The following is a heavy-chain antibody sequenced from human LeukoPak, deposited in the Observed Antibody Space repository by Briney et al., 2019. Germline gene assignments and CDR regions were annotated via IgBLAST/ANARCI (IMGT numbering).Heavy chain of an antibody. Sequence: ASVKVSCKASGGTFSNYAISWVRQAPGQGLEWMGGITPIFGTANYAQKFQGRVTITTDESTSTAYMELSSLRSEDAAVYYCAREQIAAAGVFDYWGQGTLVTVSS. V-gene: IGHV1-69*05. J-gene: IGHJ4*02. CDR2: ITPIFGTA. CDR3: AREQIAAAGVFDY. D-gene: IGHD6-13*01. CDR1: GGTFSNYA.